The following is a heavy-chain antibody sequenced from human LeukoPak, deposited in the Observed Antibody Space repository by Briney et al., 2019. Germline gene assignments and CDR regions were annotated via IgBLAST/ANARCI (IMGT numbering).Heavy chain of an antibody. CDR2: ISGSGGST. Sequence: GGSLRLSCAASGFTFSSYAMSWVRQATGKGLEWVSAISGSGGSTYYADSVKGRFTISRDNSKNTLYLQMNSLRAEDTAVYYCAKGKYRAAVAGPFDYWGQGTLVTVSS. V-gene: IGHV3-23*01. D-gene: IGHD6-19*01. CDR3: AKGKYRAAVAGPFDY. J-gene: IGHJ4*02. CDR1: GFTFSSYA.